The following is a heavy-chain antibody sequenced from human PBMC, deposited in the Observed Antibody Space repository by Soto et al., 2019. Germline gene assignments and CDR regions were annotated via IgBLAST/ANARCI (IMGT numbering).Heavy chain of an antibody. CDR3: ARGLGYDVLTGNYNGFYYGLDV. CDR2: IYYSGST. D-gene: IGHD3-9*01. Sequence: LSLTCTVSGDSVTSGASYWNWIRQVPGKGLEWIGYIYYSGSTNYNPSLKSRVTISIDTSKDQFSLKLSSVTAADTAVYYCARGLGYDVLTGNYNGFYYGLDVWGQGATVTVSS. CDR1: GDSVTSGASY. V-gene: IGHV4-61*08. J-gene: IGHJ6*02.